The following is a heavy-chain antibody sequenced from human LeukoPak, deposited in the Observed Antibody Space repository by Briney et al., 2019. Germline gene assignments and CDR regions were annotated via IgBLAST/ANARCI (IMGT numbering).Heavy chain of an antibody. CDR2: IASKTDGGAT. CDR1: GFTFNHYA. V-gene: IGHV3-15*04. D-gene: IGHD3-10*01. J-gene: IGHJ1*01. CDR3: TTGIRGD. Sequence: PGGSLRLSCAASGFTFNHYAMNWVRQAPGEGLDWVGRIASKTDGGATDYAAPVKGRFTISRDDSKNTLNLQMNSLKTEDTAVYYCTTGIRGDWGQGTLVTVSS.